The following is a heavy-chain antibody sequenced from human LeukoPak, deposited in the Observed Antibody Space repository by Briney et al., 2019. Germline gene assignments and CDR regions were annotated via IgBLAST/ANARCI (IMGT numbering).Heavy chain of an antibody. D-gene: IGHD4-17*01. Sequence: PGGSLRLSCAASGFTFSSYAMHWVRQAPGKRLEWVAVISYDGSNKYYADSVKGRFTISRDNSKNTLYLQRSSLRAEDTAVYYCARDRMTTATTARANWYFELWGRGTLVTVSS. V-gene: IGHV3-30-3*01. CDR3: ARDRMTTATTARANWYFEL. J-gene: IGHJ2*01. CDR1: GFTFSSYA. CDR2: ISYDGSNK.